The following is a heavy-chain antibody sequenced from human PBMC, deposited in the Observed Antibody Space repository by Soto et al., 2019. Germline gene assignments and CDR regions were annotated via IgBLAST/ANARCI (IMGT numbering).Heavy chain of an antibody. V-gene: IGHV1-69*02. CDR2: IIPILGIA. CDR1: GGTFSSYT. CDR3: ASGSGAYYYYGMDV. Sequence: QVQLVQSGAEVKKPGSSVKVSCKASGGTFSSYTISWVRQAPGQGLEWMGRIIPILGIANYAQKIQGRVTITADKSTSTAYMELSSLRSEDTAVYYCASGSGAYYYYGMDVWGQGTTVTVSS. J-gene: IGHJ6*02. D-gene: IGHD1-26*01.